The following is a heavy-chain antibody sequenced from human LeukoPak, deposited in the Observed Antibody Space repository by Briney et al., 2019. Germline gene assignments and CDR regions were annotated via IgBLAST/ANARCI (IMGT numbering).Heavy chain of an antibody. CDR1: GFTFSHYG. D-gene: IGHD3-3*02. CDR2: ISGSGGST. V-gene: IGHV3-23*01. CDR3: AKDRAYYHLWDGYYRNWFDP. J-gene: IGHJ5*02. Sequence: PGRSLRLSCATSGFTFSHYGMHWVRQAPGKGLEWVSGISGSGGSTYYIDSVKGRFIISRDNSKNTLYLQMNSVSAEDTAVYYCAKDRAYYHLWDGYYRNWFDPWGQGTLVIVSS.